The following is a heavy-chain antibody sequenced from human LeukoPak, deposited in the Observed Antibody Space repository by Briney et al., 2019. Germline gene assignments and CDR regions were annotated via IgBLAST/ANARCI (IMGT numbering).Heavy chain of an antibody. D-gene: IGHD3-9*01. J-gene: IGHJ5*02. CDR1: GGTFSSYA. CDR3: ASNDYDTLNWFNP. CDR2: IIPIFGTA. V-gene: IGHV1-69*13. Sequence: SVKVSCKASGGTFSSYAISWVRQAPGQGLEWMGGIIPIFGTANYAQKFQGRVTITADESTSTAYMELSSLRSEDTAVYYCASNDYDTLNWFNPWGQGTLVTVSS.